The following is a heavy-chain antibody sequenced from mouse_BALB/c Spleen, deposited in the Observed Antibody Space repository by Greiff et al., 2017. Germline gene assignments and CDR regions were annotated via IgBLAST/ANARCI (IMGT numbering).Heavy chain of an antibody. V-gene: IGHV1-54*01. CDR1: GYAFTNYL. Sequence: QVQLQQSGAELVRPGTSVKVSCKASGYAFTNYLIEWVKQRPGQGLEWIGVINPGSGGTNYNEKFKGKATLTADKSSSTAYMQLSSLTSDDSAVYFCARSDGYYDFDYWGQGTTLTVSS. J-gene: IGHJ2*01. CDR3: ARSDGYYDFDY. D-gene: IGHD2-3*01. CDR2: INPGSGGT.